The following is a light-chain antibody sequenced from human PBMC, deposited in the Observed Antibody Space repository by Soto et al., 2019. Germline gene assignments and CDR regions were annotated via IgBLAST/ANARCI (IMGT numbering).Light chain of an antibody. CDR1: QGISSY. CDR2: AAS. V-gene: IGKV1-8*01. CDR3: QQYYSYHTWT. Sequence: AILMTQSPSSFSASPGDRVTITCRASQGISSYLAWYQQKPGKAPKLLIYAASTLQSGVPSRFSGSGSGTDFTLTISCLQSEDFATYYCQQYYSYHTWTFGQGTKVDIK. J-gene: IGKJ1*01.